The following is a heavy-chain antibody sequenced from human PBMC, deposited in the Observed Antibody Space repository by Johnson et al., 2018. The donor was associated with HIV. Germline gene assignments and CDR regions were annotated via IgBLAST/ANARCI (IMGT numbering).Heavy chain of an antibody. CDR3: ARSHKVDSGAVDI. J-gene: IGHJ3*02. Sequence: VQVVESGGGVVQPGRSLRLSCAASGFTVSSNYMSWVRQAPGKGLEWVSVIYSGGSTYYADSVKGRFTISRDNSKNTLYLQMNSLRAEGTAVYYCARSHKVDSGAVDIWGKGTMVTVSS. V-gene: IGHV3-66*01. CDR2: IYSGGST. CDR1: GFTVSSNY. D-gene: IGHD1-26*01.